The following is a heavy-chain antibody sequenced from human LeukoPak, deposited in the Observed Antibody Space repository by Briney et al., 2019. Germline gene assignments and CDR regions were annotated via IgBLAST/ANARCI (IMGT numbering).Heavy chain of an antibody. CDR2: ISSNGGST. V-gene: IGHV3-64*01. CDR3: ARRDGYNLEAFDI. Sequence: PGGSLRLSCAASGFTFSSYAMHWVRQAPGKGLEYVSAISSNGGSTYYANSVKGRFTISRDNSKNTLYLQMGSLRAEDMAVYYCARRDGYNLEAFDIWGQGTMVTVSS. CDR1: GFTFSSYA. J-gene: IGHJ3*02. D-gene: IGHD5-12*01.